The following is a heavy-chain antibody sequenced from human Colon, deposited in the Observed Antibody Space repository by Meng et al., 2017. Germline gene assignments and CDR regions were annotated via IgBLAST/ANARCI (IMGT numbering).Heavy chain of an antibody. V-gene: IGHV4-61*03. Sequence: QVHVKRAGLRLVGHSEPLSLTCTRSVGSVSSPSYYWSWIRQAPGKGLEWIGYVYYTGSANYNPSLKSRVTISVDTSKNHFSLNLTSVTAADTAVYYCARGRGSYSSIDFWGQGTLVTVSS. CDR1: VGSVSSPSYY. CDR2: VYYTGSA. D-gene: IGHD1-26*01. J-gene: IGHJ4*02. CDR3: ARGRGSYSSIDF.